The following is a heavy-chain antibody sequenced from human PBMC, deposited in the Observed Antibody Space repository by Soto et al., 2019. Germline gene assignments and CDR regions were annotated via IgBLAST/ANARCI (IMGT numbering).Heavy chain of an antibody. D-gene: IGHD6-13*01. CDR2: INESGST. CDR1: GGSFSGHY. CDR3: ARSRRGFGSSWYDWFDP. J-gene: IGHJ5*02. Sequence: SETLSLTCAVYGGSFSGHYWSWIRQPPGKGLEWIGEINESGSTKYNPSLKSRVTTSLDTSKNQFSLKLSSVTAADTAVYYCARSRRGFGSSWYDWFDPWGQGTPVTVS. V-gene: IGHV4-34*01.